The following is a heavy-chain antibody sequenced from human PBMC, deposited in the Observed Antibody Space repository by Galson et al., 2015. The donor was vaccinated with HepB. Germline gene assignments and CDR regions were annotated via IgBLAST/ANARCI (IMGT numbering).Heavy chain of an antibody. V-gene: IGHV1-3*01. CDR3: ARDGSPQLLYSDHNWSDP. CDR2: INAGNGNT. CDR1: GYTFTSYA. J-gene: IGHJ5*02. Sequence: SVKVSCKASGYTFTSYAMHWVRQAPGQRLEWMGWINAGNGNTKYSQKFQGRVTITRDTSASTAYMELSSLRSEGTAVYYCARDGSPQLLYSDHNWSDPWGQGTLVTVSS. D-gene: IGHD2-2*02.